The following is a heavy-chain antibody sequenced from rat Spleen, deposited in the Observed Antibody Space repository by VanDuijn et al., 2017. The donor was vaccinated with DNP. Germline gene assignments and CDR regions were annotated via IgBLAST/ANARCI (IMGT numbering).Heavy chain of an antibody. V-gene: IGHV3-1*01. CDR1: GYSITSNY. CDR2: ISYSGYT. D-gene: IGHD1-11*01. Sequence: DVQLQESGPGLVKPSQSLSLTCSVTGYSITSNYWGWIRKFPGNKMEWMGYISYSGYTGYNPSLKSRISITRDTSKNQFFLQLNSVTTEDTATYYCARGLNYGGYNYYWYFDFWGPGTMVTVSS. J-gene: IGHJ1*01. CDR3: ARGLNYGGYNYYWYFDF.